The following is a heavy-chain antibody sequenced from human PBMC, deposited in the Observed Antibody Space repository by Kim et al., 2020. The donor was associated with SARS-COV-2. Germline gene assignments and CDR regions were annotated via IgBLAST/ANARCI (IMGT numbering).Heavy chain of an antibody. D-gene: IGHD1-26*01. Sequence: GGSLRLSCAASGFSFSSCAMTWVRQAPGKGPEWVSSISHDGTSSHYALSARGSFTISRDDSKYTLYLQLRSLRREDTALYYCARAVWAYSGMAAWGEG. CDR3: ARAVWAYSGMAA. CDR1: GFSFSSCA. J-gene: IGHJ6*02. CDR2: ISHDGTSS. V-gene: IGHV3-23*01.